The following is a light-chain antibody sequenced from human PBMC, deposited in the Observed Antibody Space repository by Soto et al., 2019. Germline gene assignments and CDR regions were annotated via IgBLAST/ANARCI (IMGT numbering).Light chain of an antibody. CDR1: QDIRND. V-gene: IGKV1-17*01. CDR3: QQSYKTPLT. Sequence: DIQMTQSPSSLSASVGDRVTITCRASQDIRNDVGWYQKKPGKAPERLIHAAASLQSGVPSRFSGSGSGTEFTLTISSLQPEDFATYYCQQSYKTPLTFGGGTKVDIK. CDR2: AAA. J-gene: IGKJ4*01.